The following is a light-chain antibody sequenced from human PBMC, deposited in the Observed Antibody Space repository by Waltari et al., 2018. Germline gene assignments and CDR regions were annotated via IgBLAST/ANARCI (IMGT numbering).Light chain of an antibody. CDR1: SSDVGGYKY. Sequence: QSALTQPRSVSESPGQSVTISCTGTSSDVGGYKYISWYQHHPGKAPTLIIYDVTKRPSGVPDRFSASKSGNTASLTISGLRAEDEADYYCSSYAGTYTGVFGGGTKLTVL. J-gene: IGLJ3*02. CDR3: SSYAGTYTGV. CDR2: DVT. V-gene: IGLV2-11*01.